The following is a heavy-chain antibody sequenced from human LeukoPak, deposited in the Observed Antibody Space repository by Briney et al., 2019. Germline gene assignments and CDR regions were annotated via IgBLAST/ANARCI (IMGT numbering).Heavy chain of an antibody. V-gene: IGHV4-59*01. CDR2: IYYSGST. D-gene: IGHD2-2*01. CDR1: GGSISSYY. J-gene: IGHJ5*02. CDR3: ARVAYCSSTSCYYNWFDP. Sequence: PSETLSLTCTVSGGSISSYYWSWIRQPPGKGLEWIGYIYYSGSTNYNPSLKSRVTISVDTSKNQFSLKLSSVTAADTAVYYCARVAYCSSTSCYYNWFDPWGQGTLVTVSS.